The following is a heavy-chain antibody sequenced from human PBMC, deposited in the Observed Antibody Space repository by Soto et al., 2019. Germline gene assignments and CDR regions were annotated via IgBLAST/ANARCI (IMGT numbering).Heavy chain of an antibody. Sequence: ASVKVSCKASGYTFTGYYMHWVRQAPGQGLEWMGWINPNSGGTNYAQKFQGWVTMTRDTSISTAYMELSRLRSDDTAVYYCAKDLFSTRVTMPYYYSGRAVGRKGTTVTVSS. CDR1: GYTFTGYY. V-gene: IGHV1-2*04. D-gene: IGHD4-17*01. J-gene: IGHJ6*04. CDR2: INPNSGGT. CDR3: AKDLFSTRVTMPYYYSGRAV.